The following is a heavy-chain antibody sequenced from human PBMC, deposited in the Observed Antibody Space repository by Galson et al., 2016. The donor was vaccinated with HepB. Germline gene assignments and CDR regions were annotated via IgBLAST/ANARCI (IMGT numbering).Heavy chain of an antibody. CDR3: ASALGIRDYYGMDV. CDR2: ISRSSSTI. Sequence: SLRLSCAASGFTFSTYSMNWVRQAPGKGLEWVSYISRSSSTIYYADSVKGRFTISRDNAKSSLYLQMNSLRDEETAVYYCASALGIRDYYGMDVWGQGTTVTVSS. V-gene: IGHV3-48*02. CDR1: GFTFSTYS. D-gene: IGHD7-27*01. J-gene: IGHJ6*02.